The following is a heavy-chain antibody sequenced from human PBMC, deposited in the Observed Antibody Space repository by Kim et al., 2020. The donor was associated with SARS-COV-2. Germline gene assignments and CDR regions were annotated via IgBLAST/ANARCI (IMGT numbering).Heavy chain of an antibody. CDR1: GYSFTSYW. V-gene: IGHV5-10-1*01. CDR2: IDPSDSYT. CDR3: ARRRLGFGVSYAFDI. J-gene: IGHJ3*02. D-gene: IGHD3-10*01. Sequence: GESLKISCKGSGYSFTSYWISWVRQMPGKGLEWMGRIDPSDSYTNYSPSFQGHVTISADKSISTAYLQWSSLKASDTAMYYCARRRLGFGVSYAFDIWGQGTMVTVSS.